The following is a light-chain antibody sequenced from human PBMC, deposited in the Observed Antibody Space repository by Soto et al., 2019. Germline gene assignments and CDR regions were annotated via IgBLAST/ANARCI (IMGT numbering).Light chain of an antibody. J-gene: IGLJ1*01. CDR1: SSDVGSYNR. V-gene: IGLV2-23*02. Sequence: QSALTQPASVSGSPGQSITISCTGTSSDVGSYNRVSWYQHHPGEAPKLMIYDVNKWPSEVSNRFSGSKSGNTASLTISGLLAEDEADYYCCSYAGSRIYVFGTGTKLTVL. CDR2: DVN. CDR3: CSYAGSRIYV.